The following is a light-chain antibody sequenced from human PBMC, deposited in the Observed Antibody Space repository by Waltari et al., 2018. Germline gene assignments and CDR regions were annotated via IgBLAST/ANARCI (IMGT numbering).Light chain of an antibody. J-gene: IGLJ2*01. Sequence: QSALTQPHSAPGSPGQSVSISCPGTSSDVGGYKYVSCYQQHPGQAPKLLIYEVSKRPSGVPYRFSGSKSGNTASLTVSGLQVEDEAGYYCSSYAGNNVVFGGGTKLTVL. CDR2: EVS. CDR3: SSYAGNNVV. V-gene: IGLV2-8*01. CDR1: SSDVGGYKY.